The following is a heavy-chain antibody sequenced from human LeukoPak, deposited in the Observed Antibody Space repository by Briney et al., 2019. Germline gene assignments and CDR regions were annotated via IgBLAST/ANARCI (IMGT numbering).Heavy chain of an antibody. V-gene: IGHV3-7*05. CDR3: ARWGSNFWSGYYLDY. CDR2: IKEDGSEK. CDR1: GFTFSDYW. J-gene: IGHJ4*02. D-gene: IGHD3-3*01. Sequence: GGSLRLSCAAFGFTFSDYWMSWVHQAPGKGVEWVASIKEDGSEKYYVDSVKGRFTISRESAKNSLFLQMNSLRAEDTAVYYCARWGSNFWSGYYLDYWGQGTLVTVSS.